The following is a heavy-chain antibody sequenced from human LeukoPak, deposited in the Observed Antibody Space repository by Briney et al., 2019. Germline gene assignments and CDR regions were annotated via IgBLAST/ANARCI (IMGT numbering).Heavy chain of an antibody. J-gene: IGHJ5*02. CDR1: GGSISSSSYY. D-gene: IGHD2-2*02. Sequence: SETLSLTCTVSGGSISSSSYYWGWIRQPPGKGLEWIGSIYYSGSTYYNPSLKSRVTISVDTSKNQFSLKLSSVTAADTAVYYCASGDLPVPAAISSWFDPWGQGTLVTVSS. V-gene: IGHV4-39*01. CDR2: IYYSGST. CDR3: ASGDLPVPAAISSWFDP.